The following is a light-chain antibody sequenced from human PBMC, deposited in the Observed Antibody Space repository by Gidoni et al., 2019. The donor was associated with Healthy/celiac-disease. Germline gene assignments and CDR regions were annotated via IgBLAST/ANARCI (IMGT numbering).Light chain of an antibody. Sequence: DIHMTQSPSSLSASVGDRVTITFPASQDISNYLNWYQQKPGKAPQLLIYDASNLETGVPSRFSGSGSGTDFTFTISSLQPEDIATYYCQQYDNLPLTFGGGTKVEIK. V-gene: IGKV1-33*01. CDR1: QDISNY. J-gene: IGKJ4*01. CDR2: DAS. CDR3: QQYDNLPLT.